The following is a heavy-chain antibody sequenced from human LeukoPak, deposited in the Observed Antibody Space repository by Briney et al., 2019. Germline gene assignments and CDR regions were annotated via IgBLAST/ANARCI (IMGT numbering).Heavy chain of an antibody. CDR1: GFTVSSNY. V-gene: IGHV3-66*01. CDR3: AKESQLSYSGTFYIDY. J-gene: IGHJ4*02. D-gene: IGHD1-26*01. CDR2: IYSTGST. Sequence: PGGSLRLSCAVSGFTVSSNYMSWVRQGPGKGLEWVSVIYSTGSTHYADSVKGRFTISRDNSKNTLYLQMNSLRAEDTAVYYCAKESQLSYSGTFYIDYWGQGTLVTVSS.